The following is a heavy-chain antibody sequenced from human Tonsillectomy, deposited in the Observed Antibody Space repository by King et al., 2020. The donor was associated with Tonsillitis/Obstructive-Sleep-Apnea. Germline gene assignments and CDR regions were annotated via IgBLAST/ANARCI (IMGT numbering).Heavy chain of an antibody. D-gene: IGHD6-6*01. J-gene: IGHJ6*03. V-gene: IGHV4-31*01. CDR1: GASTRSGGYY. CDR3: ARVIAARPRVYYMDV. Sequence: QLQESGPGLVKPSQTLSLTCTVSGASTRSGGYYWSWIRQYPGKGLEWIAYVYHSGNTHYTPSLKSPVTISIDTSKNQFSLKMSSVTAADTAVYYCARVIAARPRVYYMDVWGKGTTVIVSS. CDR2: VYHSGNT.